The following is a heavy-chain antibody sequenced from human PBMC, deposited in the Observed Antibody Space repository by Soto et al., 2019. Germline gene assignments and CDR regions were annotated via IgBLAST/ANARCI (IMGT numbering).Heavy chain of an antibody. CDR3: DREDDGGDRDYYGLDV. V-gene: IGHV4-30-4*01. CDR2: IHYSGSV. CDR1: GGSISSEYYH. J-gene: IGHJ6*02. Sequence: QVQLQESGPGLVRPSQTLSLTCTVSGGSISSEYYHWTWIRQAPGKGLEWIGYIHYSGSVHYNPSLQRRLTMSIGTSKNLFSLKLSSVTAADTAVYFCDREDDGGDRDYYGLDVWGQGTTVTVSS. D-gene: IGHD2-21*02.